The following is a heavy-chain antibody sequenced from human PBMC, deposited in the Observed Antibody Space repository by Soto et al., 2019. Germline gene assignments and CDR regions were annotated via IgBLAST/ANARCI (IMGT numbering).Heavy chain of an antibody. CDR3: TTDSYSTIIIVRFDY. CDR1: GCSFRNAW. V-gene: IGHV3-15*07. Sequence: GGSMRLSCTASGCSFRNAWINWVGQAPGKGLEWVGRIKSKTDGGTTDYAEPVKGRFAISRDDSNNMVYLQMNSLKIEDTAVYYCTTDSYSTIIIVRFDYWGHGTLVTVS. D-gene: IGHD3-22*01. CDR2: IKSKTDGGTT. J-gene: IGHJ4*01.